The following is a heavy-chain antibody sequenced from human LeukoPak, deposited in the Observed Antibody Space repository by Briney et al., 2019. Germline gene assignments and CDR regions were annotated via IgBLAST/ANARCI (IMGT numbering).Heavy chain of an antibody. Sequence: GGSLRLSCAASGFTFSSYWMHWVRQAPGKGLVWVSRINSDGSSTSYADSVKGRFTISRDNATNTLYLQVNSLRAEDTAGYYCARVLVGAHFDYWRQGPLVTVSS. J-gene: IGHJ4*02. CDR1: GFTFSSYW. V-gene: IGHV3-74*01. D-gene: IGHD1-26*01. CDR2: INSDGSST. CDR3: ARVLVGAHFDY.